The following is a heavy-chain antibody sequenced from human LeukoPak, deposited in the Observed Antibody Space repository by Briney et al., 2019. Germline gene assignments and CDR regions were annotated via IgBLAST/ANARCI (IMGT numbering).Heavy chain of an antibody. CDR3: ARAYYYDSSGYFSGY. Sequence: GGSLRLSCAASGFTFSSYAMHWVRQAPGKGLEWVAVTSYDGSNKYYADSVKGRFTISRDNSKNTLYLQMNSLRAEDTAVYYCARAYYYDSSGYFSGYWGQGTLVTVSS. V-gene: IGHV3-30*04. J-gene: IGHJ4*02. CDR1: GFTFSSYA. D-gene: IGHD3-22*01. CDR2: TSYDGSNK.